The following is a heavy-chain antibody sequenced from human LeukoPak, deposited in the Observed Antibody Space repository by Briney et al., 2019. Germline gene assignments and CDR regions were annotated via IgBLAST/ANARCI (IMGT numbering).Heavy chain of an antibody. Sequence: PSETLSLTCTVSGGSISSYYWGWIRQPPGKGLEWIGYIYYSGSTNYNPSLKSRVTISVDTSKNQFSLKLSSVTAADTAVYYCARGTIFGVVPRELDYWGQGTLVTVSS. V-gene: IGHV4-59*01. CDR2: IYYSGST. J-gene: IGHJ4*02. D-gene: IGHD3-3*01. CDR1: GGSISSYY. CDR3: ARGTIFGVVPRELDY.